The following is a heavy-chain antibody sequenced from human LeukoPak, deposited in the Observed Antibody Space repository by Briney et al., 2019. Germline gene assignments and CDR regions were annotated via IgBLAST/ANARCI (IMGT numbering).Heavy chain of an antibody. CDR2: IYYSGST. CDR3: ARHAGGISATGTRPFDY. V-gene: IGHV4-39*01. CDR1: GASFSSSTYY. Sequence: SETLSLTCTVSGASFSSSTYYWGWIRQPPGKGLEWVGSIYYSGSTYYNPSLKSRVTMSVDTSKSQFSLKLSSVTAADTAVYYCARHAGGISATGTRPFDYWGQGTLVTVSS. J-gene: IGHJ4*02. D-gene: IGHD6-13*01.